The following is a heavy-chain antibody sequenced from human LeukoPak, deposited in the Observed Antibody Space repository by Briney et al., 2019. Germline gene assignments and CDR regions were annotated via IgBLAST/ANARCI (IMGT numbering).Heavy chain of an antibody. Sequence: ASVKVSCKASGGIFTNYIFSWVRQAPGQGLEWMGGINPNIAAARYAQKFQGRVTITVDESTTTVYMELSSLRSEDTAFYYCARDWGLIGSTDWGGHEDWLDPWGQGTLVTVSS. D-gene: IGHD1-7*01. CDR2: INPNIAAA. CDR1: GGIFTNYI. CDR3: ARDWGLIGSTDWGGHEDWLDP. V-gene: IGHV1-69*01. J-gene: IGHJ5*02.